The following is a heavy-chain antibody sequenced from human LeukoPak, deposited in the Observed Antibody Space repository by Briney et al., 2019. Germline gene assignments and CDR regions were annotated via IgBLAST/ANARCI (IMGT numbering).Heavy chain of an antibody. CDR2: MNPNSGNT. V-gene: IGHV1-8*01. D-gene: IGHD2-2*01. CDR3: VRACLSSTSCGYYYGMDV. Sequence: ASVKVSCTASGFTFTSHDYNWVRQATGQGLEWMGWMNPNSGNTGYAQKFQGRVTMTRDTSITTVYMELSSLTSEDTAVYYCVRACLSSTSCGYYYGMDVWGQGTTVTVSS. J-gene: IGHJ6*02. CDR1: GFTFTSHD.